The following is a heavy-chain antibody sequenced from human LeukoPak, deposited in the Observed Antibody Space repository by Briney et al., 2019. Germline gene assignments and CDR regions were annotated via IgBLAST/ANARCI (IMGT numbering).Heavy chain of an antibody. V-gene: IGHV3-9*01. CDR2: ISWNSGSI. CDR3: AKAGVRPTGYYHPIYYYYGMDV. J-gene: IGHJ6*02. CDR1: GFTFDDYA. D-gene: IGHD3-9*01. Sequence: GRSLRLSCAVSGFTFDDYAMHWVQQAPGKGLEWVSGISWNSGSIGYADSVKGRFTISRDNAKNSLYLQMNSLRAEDTALYYCAKAGVRPTGYYHPIYYYYGMDVWGQGTTVTVSS.